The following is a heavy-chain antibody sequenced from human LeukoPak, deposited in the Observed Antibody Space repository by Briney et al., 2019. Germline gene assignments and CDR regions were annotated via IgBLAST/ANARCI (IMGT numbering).Heavy chain of an antibody. Sequence: GGSLRLSCAASGFTFSSCSMNWVRQAPGKGLEWVSYISSSSSIIYYADSVKGRFTISRDNAKNSLYLQMNSLRAEDTAVYYCARGGITIFGEATTPFDYWGQGTLVTVSS. CDR3: ARGGITIFGEATTPFDY. J-gene: IGHJ4*02. D-gene: IGHD3-3*01. CDR2: ISSSSSII. CDR1: GFTFSSCS. V-gene: IGHV3-48*01.